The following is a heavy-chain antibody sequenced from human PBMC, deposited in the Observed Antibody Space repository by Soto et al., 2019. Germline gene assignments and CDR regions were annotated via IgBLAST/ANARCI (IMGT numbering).Heavy chain of an antibody. V-gene: IGHV1-69*12. CDR1: GGTFSNYA. J-gene: IGHJ2*01. Sequence: QVQLVQSGAEVKKPGSSVKVSCKASGGTFSNYAISWVRQAPGQGLEWMGGITPLFGTANYAQNFQGRVTSPADESTTTAYMELSSLKSEDTAVYYCAQTLGLAVAGPGRFDLWGRGTLITVSS. CDR2: ITPLFGTA. D-gene: IGHD6-19*01. CDR3: AQTLGLAVAGPGRFDL.